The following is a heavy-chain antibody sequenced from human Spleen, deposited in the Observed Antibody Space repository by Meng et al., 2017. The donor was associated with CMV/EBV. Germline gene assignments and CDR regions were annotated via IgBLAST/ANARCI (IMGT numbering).Heavy chain of an antibody. V-gene: IGHV1-2*02. D-gene: IGHD3-3*01. CDR3: ARADRNFDFWSGYPRFDP. J-gene: IGHJ5*02. CDR2: INPNSGGT. CDR1: GYTFTGYY. Sequence: ASVKVSCKASGYTFTGYYMHWVRQAPGQGHEWMGWINPNSGGTNYAQNFQGRITMTRDTSISTVYMELSSLRTDDTAVYYCARADRNFDFWSGYPRFDPWGQGTLVTVSS.